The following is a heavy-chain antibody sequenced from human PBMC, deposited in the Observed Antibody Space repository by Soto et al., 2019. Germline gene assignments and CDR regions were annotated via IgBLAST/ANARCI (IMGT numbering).Heavy chain of an antibody. CDR1: GYSFTSYW. Sequence: GESLKISCKGSGYSFTSYWIGWVRQMPGKGLEWMGIIYPGDSDTRYSPSFQGQVTISADKSISTAYLQWSSLKASDTAMYYCARQRGYNYYYYYGMDVWGQGTTVTVSS. J-gene: IGHJ6*02. V-gene: IGHV5-51*01. D-gene: IGHD5-12*01. CDR2: IYPGDSDT. CDR3: ARQRGYNYYYYYGMDV.